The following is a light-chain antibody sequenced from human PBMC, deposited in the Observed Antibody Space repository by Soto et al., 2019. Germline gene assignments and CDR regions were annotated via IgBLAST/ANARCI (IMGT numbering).Light chain of an antibody. CDR1: QDIKKW. Sequence: DIQMTQSPSSVSASVGDTINITCRASQDIKKWLAWYQQKPGKAPKVLTYAASNLELGVSSRFSGSGAGTEFSLTISSLQTEDCATYFCHQASSFPYTFGPGTKVDIK. CDR3: HQASSFPYT. J-gene: IGKJ3*01. V-gene: IGKV1-12*01. CDR2: AAS.